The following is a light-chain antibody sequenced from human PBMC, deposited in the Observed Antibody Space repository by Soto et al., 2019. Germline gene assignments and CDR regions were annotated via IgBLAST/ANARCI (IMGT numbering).Light chain of an antibody. CDR2: DAS. Sequence: EIVLTQSPVTLSLSPGQRATLSCRASQSVTTFLAWYQQKPGQAPRLLIYDASKRATGIPARFSGSGSGTDFTLTIGSLEPEDFGVYYCQQRTNWPLTFGGGTKVEIK. CDR3: QQRTNWPLT. J-gene: IGKJ4*01. CDR1: QSVTTF. V-gene: IGKV3-11*01.